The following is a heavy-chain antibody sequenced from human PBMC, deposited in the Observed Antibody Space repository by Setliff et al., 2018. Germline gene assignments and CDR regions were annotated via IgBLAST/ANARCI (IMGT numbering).Heavy chain of an antibody. CDR2: LYTGGST. V-gene: IGHV4-61*02. D-gene: IGHD7-27*01. CDR1: GGSVSSGSYY. CDR3: ARAGDRGLGGMDV. Sequence: SETLSLTCTVSGGSVSSGSYYWSWIRQPAGKGLEWIGRLYTGGSTNYNPALKSRVSFSVDASKNRFSLKLNDVTAADTAVYYCARAGDRGLGGMDVWGQGTTVTVSS. J-gene: IGHJ6*02.